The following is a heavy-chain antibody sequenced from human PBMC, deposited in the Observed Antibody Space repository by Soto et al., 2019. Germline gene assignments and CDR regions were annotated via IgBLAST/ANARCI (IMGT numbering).Heavy chain of an antibody. CDR1: GDSVSSNSAA. V-gene: IGHV6-1*01. Sequence: SQTLSLTCAISGDSVSSNSAAWNWIRQSPSRGLEWLGRTYYRSKWYNDYAVSMKSRITINPDTSKNQFSLQLNSVTPEDTAVYYCARELAVIDYGDSTSYYYYYYMDVWGKGTTVTVSS. CDR3: ARELAVIDYGDSTSYYYYYYMDV. D-gene: IGHD4-17*01. CDR2: TYYRSKWYN. J-gene: IGHJ6*03.